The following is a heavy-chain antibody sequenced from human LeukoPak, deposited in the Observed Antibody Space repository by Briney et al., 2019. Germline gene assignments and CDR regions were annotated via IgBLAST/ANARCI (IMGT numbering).Heavy chain of an antibody. Sequence: GGSLRLSCAASGFTFSTYAMHWVRQAPGKGLEWVAVISYDGSCKYYADSVKGRFTISRDNSKNTLYLQMNSLRAEDTAVYYCARARSSYGYGDAFDIWGQGTMVTVSS. J-gene: IGHJ3*02. V-gene: IGHV3-30*04. CDR2: ISYDGSCK. D-gene: IGHD5-18*01. CDR3: ARARSSYGYGDAFDI. CDR1: GFTFSTYA.